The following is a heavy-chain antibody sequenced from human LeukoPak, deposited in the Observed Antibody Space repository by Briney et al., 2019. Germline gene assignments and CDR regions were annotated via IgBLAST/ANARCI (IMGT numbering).Heavy chain of an antibody. CDR2: IRASGTSN. CDR3: AKDYSNIAARSAFDY. J-gene: IGHJ4*02. V-gene: IGHV3-23*01. CDR1: GFTFSSYA. Sequence: GGSLRLSCAASGFTFSSYAMSWVRQAPGKGLGWVSAIRASGTSNYYADSLKGLFTISRDNSKNTLYLQMNSLRAEATAVYYCAKDYSNIAARSAFDYWGQGTLVTVSS. D-gene: IGHD6-6*01.